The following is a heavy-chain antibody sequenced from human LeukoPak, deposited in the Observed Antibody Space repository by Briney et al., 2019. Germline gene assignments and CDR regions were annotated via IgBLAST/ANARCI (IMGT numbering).Heavy chain of an antibody. D-gene: IGHD3-9*01. Sequence: GGSLRLSCAASGFTFSSYAMHWVRQAPGKGLEWVAVISYDGSNKYYADSVKGGFTISRDYTKKTLYLQMNSLRAEDTATYYCAKGYYFDILSGYSSLDSWGQGTLVTVSS. CDR3: AKGYYFDILSGYSSLDS. V-gene: IGHV3-30*04. CDR2: ISYDGSNK. CDR1: GFTFSSYA. J-gene: IGHJ4*02.